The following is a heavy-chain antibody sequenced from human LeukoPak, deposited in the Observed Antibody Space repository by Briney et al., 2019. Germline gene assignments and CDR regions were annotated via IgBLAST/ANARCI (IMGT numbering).Heavy chain of an antibody. D-gene: IGHD3-16*01. CDR3: AKGLHGGVGYGVDV. V-gene: IGHV3-53*01. CDR2: ISGTGGRT. J-gene: IGHJ6*02. Sequence: GGSLRLSCVVSGFTVSNNYMSWVRQAPGKGLEWVSSISGTGGRTYSADSVKGRFTISRDNSKNTLYLQMKNLRVEHTAVYYCAKGLHGGVGYGVDVWGQGTTVSVSS. CDR1: GFTVSNNY.